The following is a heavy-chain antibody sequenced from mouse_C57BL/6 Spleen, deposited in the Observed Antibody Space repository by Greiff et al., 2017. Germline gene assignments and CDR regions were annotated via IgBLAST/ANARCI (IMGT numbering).Heavy chain of an antibody. Sequence: VQLQQSGAELVRPGTSVKVSCKASGYAFTNYLIAWVKQRPGQGLEWIGVINPGSGGTNYNEKFKGKATLTADKSSSTAYMQLSSLTSEDSAVYFCARNYYGSSYGYFDVWGTGTTVTVSS. CDR3: ARNYYGSSYGYFDV. CDR2: INPGSGGT. CDR1: GYAFTNYL. D-gene: IGHD1-1*01. J-gene: IGHJ1*03. V-gene: IGHV1-54*01.